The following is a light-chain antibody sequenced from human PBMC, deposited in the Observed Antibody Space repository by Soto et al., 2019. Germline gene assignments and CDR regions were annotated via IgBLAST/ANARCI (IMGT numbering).Light chain of an antibody. CDR3: QQYGSSGT. Sequence: VSLQSPGTLALSPWERATVSCGASQSVSNNYLAWYQQKPGQAPRLLIYGASNRATGIPDRFSGSGSGTDFTLTISRLEPEDFAVYYCQQYGSSGTFGQGTKVDIK. V-gene: IGKV3-20*01. CDR1: QSVSNNY. CDR2: GAS. J-gene: IGKJ1*01.